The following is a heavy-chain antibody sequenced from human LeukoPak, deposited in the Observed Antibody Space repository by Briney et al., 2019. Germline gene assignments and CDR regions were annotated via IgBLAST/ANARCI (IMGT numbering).Heavy chain of an antibody. CDR3: ARALYIVVVPAAPDY. J-gene: IGHJ4*02. CDR2: INPSGGST. V-gene: IGHV1-46*01. D-gene: IGHD2-2*01. Sequence: ASVKVSCKASGYTFTSYYMHWVRQAPGQGLEWMGIINPSGGSTSYAQKFQGRVTMTRDTSTSTVYVELSSLRSEDTAVYYCARALYIVVVPAAPDYWGQGTLVTVSS. CDR1: GYTFTSYY.